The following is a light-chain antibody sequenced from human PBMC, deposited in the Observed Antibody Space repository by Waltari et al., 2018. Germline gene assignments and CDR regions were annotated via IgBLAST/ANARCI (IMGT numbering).Light chain of an antibody. V-gene: IGLV3-21*04. J-gene: IGLJ2*01. CDR3: QVWDTNSDVVV. Sequence: SYVLTQPPSLSVAPGQPARLPCRGTDLGGKSVDWYQQKPGQAPVLVIYYDSDRPPGIPERFSASNFGNAATLTISRVEAGDEADYYCQVWDTNSDVVVFGGGTFLTVL. CDR2: YDS. CDR1: DLGGKS.